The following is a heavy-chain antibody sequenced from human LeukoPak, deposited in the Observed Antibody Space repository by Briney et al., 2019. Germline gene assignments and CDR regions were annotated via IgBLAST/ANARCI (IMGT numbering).Heavy chain of an antibody. D-gene: IGHD4-23*01. CDR2: ISAYNGNT. V-gene: IGHV1-18*01. CDR3: ARIALAGYGGNSFPQYNDY. CDR1: GYTFTSYG. J-gene: IGHJ4*02. Sequence: GASVKVSCKASGYTFTSYGISWVRQAPGQGLEWMGWISAYNGNTNYAQKLQGRVTMTTDTSTSTAYMELRSLRSEDTAVYYCARIALAGYGGNSFPQYNDYWGQGTLVTVSS.